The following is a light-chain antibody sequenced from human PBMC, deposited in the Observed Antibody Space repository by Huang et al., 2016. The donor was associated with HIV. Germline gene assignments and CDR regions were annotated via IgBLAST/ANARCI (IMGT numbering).Light chain of an antibody. CDR2: GAS. CDR1: QSVSSY. Sequence: EVVMTQSPATLSVSPGERATLSCRASQSVSSYLAWYQQKPGQPPSRLIYGASTRATGIPARFGGSGSETEFTLTISSLQSEDFAVYYCQQYDNWPLTFGGGTKVEIK. CDR3: QQYDNWPLT. J-gene: IGKJ4*02. V-gene: IGKV3-15*01.